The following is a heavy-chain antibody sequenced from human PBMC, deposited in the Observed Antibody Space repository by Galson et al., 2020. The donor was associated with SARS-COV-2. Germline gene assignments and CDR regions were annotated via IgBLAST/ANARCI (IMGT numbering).Heavy chain of an antibody. Sequence: TLSLTCAVYGGSFSGYSWTWIRQAPGKGLEWIGEINISGNTNYSPSLRSRVTISVDTSKNQFSLSLTSVTTADTAVYYCARGHRGVVPSPVLGLGPFYSYYYMDVWGKGTTVSVSS. CDR2: INISGNT. J-gene: IGHJ6*03. D-gene: IGHD3-16*01. CDR3: ARGHRGVVPSPVLGLGPFYSYYYMDV. V-gene: IGHV4-34*01. CDR1: GGSFSGYS.